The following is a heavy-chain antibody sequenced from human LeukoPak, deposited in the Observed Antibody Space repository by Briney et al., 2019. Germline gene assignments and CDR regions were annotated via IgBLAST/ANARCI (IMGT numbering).Heavy chain of an antibody. V-gene: IGHV3-7*01. CDR1: GFTVISNY. J-gene: IGHJ4*02. CDR3: ASEGWAERYFEF. Sequence: RGSLRLSCVASGFTVISNYIWVRQAPGKGLEWVANIKQDGREKNYKDSVKGRFTISRDNPKNSLYLQMNSLRAEDTAVYYCASEGWAERYFEFWGQGTLVTVSS. D-gene: IGHD6-19*01. CDR2: IKQDGREK.